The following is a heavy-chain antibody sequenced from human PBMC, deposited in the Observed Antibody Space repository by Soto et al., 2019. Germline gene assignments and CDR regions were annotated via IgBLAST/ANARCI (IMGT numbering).Heavy chain of an antibody. CDR3: ARGKSQDWFDP. CDR2: IYYSGST. V-gene: IGHV4-59*01. J-gene: IGHJ5*02. CDR1: GGSISSYY. Sequence: SETLSLTCTVSGGSISSYYWSWIRQPPGKGLEWIGYIYYSGSTNYNPSLKSRVTISVDTSKNQFSLKLSSVTAADTAVYYCARGKSQDWFDPWGQGTLVTSPQ.